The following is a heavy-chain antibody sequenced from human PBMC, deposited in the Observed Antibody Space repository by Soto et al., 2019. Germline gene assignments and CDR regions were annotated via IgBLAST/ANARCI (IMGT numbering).Heavy chain of an antibody. CDR3: ARGGSGSYPRHYYYGMDV. D-gene: IGHD1-26*01. CDR1: GGSFSGYY. Sequence: SETLSLTCAVYGGSFSGYYWSWIRQPPGKGLEWIGEINHSGSTNYNPSLKSRVTISVDTSKNQFSLKLSSVTAADTAVYYCARGGSGSYPRHYYYGMDVWGQGTTVTVS. J-gene: IGHJ6*02. V-gene: IGHV4-34*01. CDR2: INHSGST.